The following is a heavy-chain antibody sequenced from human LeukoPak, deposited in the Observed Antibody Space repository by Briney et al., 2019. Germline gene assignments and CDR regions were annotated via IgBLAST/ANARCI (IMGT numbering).Heavy chain of an antibody. CDR3: TIRYGGSYNDY. CDR1: GYTFTSYA. J-gene: IGHJ4*02. V-gene: IGHV7-4-1*02. Sequence: ASVKVSCKASGYTFTSYAMNWVRQAPGQGLEWMGWINTNTGNPTYAQGFTGRFVFSLDTSVSTAYLQISSLKASDTAMFYCTIRYGGSYNDYWGQGTLVTVSS. D-gene: IGHD1-26*01. CDR2: INTNTGNP.